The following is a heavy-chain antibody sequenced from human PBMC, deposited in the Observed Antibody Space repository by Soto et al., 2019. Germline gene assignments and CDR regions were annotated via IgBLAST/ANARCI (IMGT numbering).Heavy chain of an antibody. V-gene: IGHV1-2*06. D-gene: IGHD1-26*01. CDR1: GYTFIGYY. Sequence: ASVKVSCKASGYTFIGYYIHWVRQAPGQGLEWMGRINPRSGDTTDAQKFQGRLTMTRDTSISTAYMELSSLRSDDTAVYYCGRDGVGATPLGWFDPWGQGSLVTVSS. J-gene: IGHJ5*02. CDR2: INPRSGDT. CDR3: GRDGVGATPLGWFDP.